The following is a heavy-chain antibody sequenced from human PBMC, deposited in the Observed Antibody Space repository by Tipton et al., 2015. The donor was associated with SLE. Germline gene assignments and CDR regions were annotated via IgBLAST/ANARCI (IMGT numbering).Heavy chain of an antibody. CDR1: GGSISSYF. V-gene: IGHV4-4*08. CDR2: INTGGGT. D-gene: IGHD7-27*01. Sequence: TLSLTCTVSGGSISSYFWGWIRQSPGKGLEWIGNINTGGGTYRNPSLMSRVTISVDTSKTQFSLIVTSVTAADTAVYYCVRGPWAYYYYMDVWGKGTKVTVSS. CDR3: VRGPWAYYYYMDV. J-gene: IGHJ6*03.